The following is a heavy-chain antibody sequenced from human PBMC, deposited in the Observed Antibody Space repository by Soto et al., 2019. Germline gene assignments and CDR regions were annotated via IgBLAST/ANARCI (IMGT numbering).Heavy chain of an antibody. J-gene: IGHJ6*02. CDR1: GGTFSSYA. CDR2: IIPIFGTA. D-gene: IGHD1-26*01. CDR3: ARRGEVGASYYYYYYGMDV. V-gene: IGHV1-69*01. Sequence: QVQLVQSGAEVKKPGSSVKVSCKASGGTFSSYAISWVRQAPGQGLEWMGGIIPIFGTANYAQKFQGRVTITADESTSTDYMELSSLRSEDTAVYYCARRGEVGASYYYYYYGMDVWGQGTTVTVSS.